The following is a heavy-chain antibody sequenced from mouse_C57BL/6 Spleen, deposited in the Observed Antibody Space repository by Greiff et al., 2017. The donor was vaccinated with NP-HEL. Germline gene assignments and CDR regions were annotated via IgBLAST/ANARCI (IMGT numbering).Heavy chain of an antibody. CDR1: GYTFTDYN. J-gene: IGHJ3*01. V-gene: IGHV1-18*01. CDR2: INPNNGGT. D-gene: IGHD3-2*02. Sequence: EVQLQQPGPELVKPGASVKIPCKASGYTFTDYNMDWVKQSHGKSLEWIGDINPNNGGTIYNQKFKGKATLTVDKSSSTAYMELRSLTSDDAAVYYCARQLRSRFAYWGQGALVTVSA. CDR3: ARQLRSRFAY.